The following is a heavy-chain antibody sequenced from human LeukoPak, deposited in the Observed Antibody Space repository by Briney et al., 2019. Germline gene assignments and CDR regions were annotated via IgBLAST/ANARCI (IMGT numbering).Heavy chain of an antibody. CDR2: VNSNSAVA. CDR3: ARERSSASHWELDY. D-gene: IGHD7-27*01. V-gene: IGHV1-2*06. CDR1: GYTFTDYF. J-gene: IGHJ4*02. Sequence: GASVKLSFKTSGYTFTDYFIQLVRHAPGQGLEWMGRVNSNSAVAESEEKFQGRVTVTRDTSIRTVYMELFRLTSAKTALYITARERSSASHWELDYCGERNLVTVSS.